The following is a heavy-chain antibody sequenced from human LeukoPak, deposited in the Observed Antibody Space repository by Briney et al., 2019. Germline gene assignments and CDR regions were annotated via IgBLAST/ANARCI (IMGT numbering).Heavy chain of an antibody. V-gene: IGHV3-7*01. Sequence: GGSLRLSCAASGFTFSDYWLTWVRQVPGKGLEWVANIKQDGSETYYVDSVMGRFTISRLNAKNSVYLQMNSLRAEDTAVYYCARDRSISGVVTIDFWGQGTLVTVSS. CDR3: ARDRSISGVVTIDF. D-gene: IGHD3-3*01. CDR1: GFTFSDYW. J-gene: IGHJ4*02. CDR2: IKQDGSET.